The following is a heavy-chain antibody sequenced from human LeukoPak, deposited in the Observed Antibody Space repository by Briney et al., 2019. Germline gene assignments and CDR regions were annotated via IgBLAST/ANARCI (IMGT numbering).Heavy chain of an antibody. Sequence: SETLSLTCTVSGGSISSYYWSWIRQPAGKGLEWIGCIYTSGSTNYNPSLKSRVTMSVDTSKNQFSLKLSSVTAADTAVYYCARDNMVRGEEGFDYWGQGTLVTVSS. V-gene: IGHV4-4*07. CDR1: GGSISSYY. CDR2: IYTSGST. CDR3: ARDNMVRGEEGFDY. J-gene: IGHJ4*02. D-gene: IGHD3-10*01.